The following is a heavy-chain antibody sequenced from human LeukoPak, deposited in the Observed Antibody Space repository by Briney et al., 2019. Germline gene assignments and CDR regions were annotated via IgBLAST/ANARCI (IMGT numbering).Heavy chain of an antibody. CDR3: ARDRGGFGEYDY. D-gene: IGHD3-10*01. V-gene: IGHV1-69*13. Sequence: ASVKVSCKASGGTFSSYAISWVRQAPGQGLEWMGGIIPIFGTANYAQKFQGRVTITADESTSTAYMELSSLRSEDTAVYYCARDRGGFGEYDYWGQGTLVTVSS. J-gene: IGHJ4*02. CDR1: GGTFSSYA. CDR2: IIPIFGTA.